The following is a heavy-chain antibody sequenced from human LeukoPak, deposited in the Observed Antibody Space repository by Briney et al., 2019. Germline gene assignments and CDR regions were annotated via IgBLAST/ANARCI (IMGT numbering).Heavy chain of an antibody. Sequence: GGSLRLSCAASGFTFSSYAMSWVRQAPGKGLEWVSAISGSGGSTYYADSVKGRFTISRDNSKNTLYLQMNSLKTEDTAVYYRATEKMAGEWFRYWGQGTLVTVSS. D-gene: IGHD3-3*01. CDR1: GFTFSSYA. CDR3: ATEKMAGEWFRY. CDR2: ISGSGGST. J-gene: IGHJ4*02. V-gene: IGHV3-23*01.